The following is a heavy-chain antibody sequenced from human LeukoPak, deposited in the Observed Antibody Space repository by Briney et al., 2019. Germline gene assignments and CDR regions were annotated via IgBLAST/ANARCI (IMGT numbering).Heavy chain of an antibody. J-gene: IGHJ4*02. Sequence: KPSETLSLTCTVSGGSISSGGYYWSWIRQPPGKGLEWIGYIYHSGSTYYNPSLKSRVTISVDRSKNQFSLKLSSVTAADTAVYFFAAFGAKYLKRNRRPDFRGQGNLVTVPS. CDR2: IYHSGST. CDR1: GGSISSGGYY. CDR3: AAFGAKYLKRNRRPDF. V-gene: IGHV4-30-2*01. D-gene: IGHD3-10*01.